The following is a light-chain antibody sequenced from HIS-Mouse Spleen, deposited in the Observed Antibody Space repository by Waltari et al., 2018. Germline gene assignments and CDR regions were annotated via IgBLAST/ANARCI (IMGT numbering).Light chain of an antibody. CDR2: DVS. CDR1: SSDVGGYNY. J-gene: IGLJ1*01. Sequence: QSALTQPRSVSGSPGQSVTISCTGTSSDVGGYNYVSWYQQPPGKAPNLMIYDVSKRPSGVPDRFSVSKSGNTASLTISGLQAEDEADYYCCSYAGSYTGVFGTGTKVTVL. V-gene: IGLV2-11*01. CDR3: CSYAGSYTGV.